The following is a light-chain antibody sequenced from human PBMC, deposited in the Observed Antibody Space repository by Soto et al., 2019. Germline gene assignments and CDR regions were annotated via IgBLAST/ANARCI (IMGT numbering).Light chain of an antibody. CDR2: EVS. Sequence: SALTQPASVSGSPGQSITISCTGTSSDVGGYNYVSWYQQHPGKAPKHMIYEVSNRPSGVSNRFSGSKSGNTASLTISGLQAEDEADYYCSSYTSSSTPYVFGTGTKLTVL. V-gene: IGLV2-14*01. J-gene: IGLJ1*01. CDR1: SSDVGGYNY. CDR3: SSYTSSSTPYV.